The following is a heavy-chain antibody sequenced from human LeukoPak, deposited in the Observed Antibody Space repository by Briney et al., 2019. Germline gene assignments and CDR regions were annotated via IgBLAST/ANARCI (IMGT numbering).Heavy chain of an antibody. V-gene: IGHV5-51*01. CDR2: IYPGDSDT. CDR3: ARVSQNVVITAYDY. D-gene: IGHD3-22*01. CDR1: GYSFISYW. J-gene: IGHJ4*02. Sequence: GESPKISCKGSGYSFISYWIGWVRQMPGKGLEWMGIIYPGDSDTRYSPSFQGQVTISADKSISTAYLQWSSLKASDSAMYYCARVSQNVVITAYDYWGQGTLVPVSS.